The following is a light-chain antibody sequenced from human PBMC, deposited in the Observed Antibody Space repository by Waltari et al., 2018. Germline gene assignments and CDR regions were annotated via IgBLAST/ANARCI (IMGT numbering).Light chain of an antibody. CDR2: WAS. CDR3: QQYYRSRT. V-gene: IGKV4-1*01. J-gene: IGKJ1*01. CDR1: QSVLYNSNDKNY. Sequence: DIVMTQSPDSLAVSLGERATINCKSSQSVLYNSNDKNYLAWYQQKPGQPPKLFIYWASTREAGVPDRFSVSGSGTDFTLTISSLQAEDVAVYYCQQYYRSRTFGQGTKVEIK.